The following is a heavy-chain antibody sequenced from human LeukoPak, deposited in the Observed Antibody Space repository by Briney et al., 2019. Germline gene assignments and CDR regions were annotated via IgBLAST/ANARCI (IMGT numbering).Heavy chain of an antibody. CDR3: ARAQEGATNLDY. Sequence: PGGSLRLSCAASGFTFSDDYMSWVRQAPGEGLGWVSYISSSGSTIYYADSVKGRFTISRDNAKNSLYLQMNSLRAEDTAVYYCARAQEGATNLDYWGQGTLVTVSS. V-gene: IGHV3-11*01. J-gene: IGHJ4*02. CDR1: GFTFSDDY. CDR2: ISSSGSTI. D-gene: IGHD1-26*01.